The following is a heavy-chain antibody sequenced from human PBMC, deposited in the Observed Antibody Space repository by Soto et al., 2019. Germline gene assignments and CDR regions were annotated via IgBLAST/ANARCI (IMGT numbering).Heavy chain of an antibody. Sequence: QVQLVQSGAEVQKPGSSVKVSCKASGGTFSSYAISWVRQAPGQGLEWMGGIIPIFGTANYAQKFQGRVTITTVKSTKPTYMEVTSLRFEDTAKYYCASGYSKSRWGGGYYFDYWGQGTLVTVSS. CDR1: GGTFSSYA. V-gene: IGHV1-69*06. J-gene: IGHJ4*02. CDR2: IIPIFGTA. CDR3: ASGYSKSRWGGGYYFDY. D-gene: IGHD6-13*01.